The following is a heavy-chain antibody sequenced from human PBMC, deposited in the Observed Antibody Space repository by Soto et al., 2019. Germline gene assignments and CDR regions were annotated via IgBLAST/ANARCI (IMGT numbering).Heavy chain of an antibody. CDR2: IYYGGST. CDR1: GDSISTDY. V-gene: IGHV4-59*08. J-gene: IGHJ4*02. CDR3: AKNWNWGSLVH. D-gene: IGHD7-27*01. Sequence: SETLSLTCTVSGDSISTDYWSWIRQSPGKGLEWIGFIYYGGSTNYNPSLKSRVTISVDTPKNQFSLKLSSVTAADTAVYYCAKNWNWGSLVHWGQGSLVTVS.